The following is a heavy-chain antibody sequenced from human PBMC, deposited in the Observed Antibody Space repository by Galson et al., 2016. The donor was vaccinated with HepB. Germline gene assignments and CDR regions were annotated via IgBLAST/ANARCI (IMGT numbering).Heavy chain of an antibody. Sequence: SLRLSCAASGFIFNSYSMSWVRQAPGKGLEWVSSISIRGDYMYYADSVKGRFTISRDNARNSMYLQMNSLRVEDTAVYYCARSKDSRWYSSFDYWGQGTLATVSS. CDR3: ARSKDSRWYSSFDY. CDR2: ISIRGDYM. D-gene: IGHD6-13*01. V-gene: IGHV3-21*01. CDR1: GFIFNSYS. J-gene: IGHJ4*02.